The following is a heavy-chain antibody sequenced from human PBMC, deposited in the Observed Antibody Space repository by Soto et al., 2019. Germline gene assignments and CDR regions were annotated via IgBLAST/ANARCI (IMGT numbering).Heavy chain of an antibody. D-gene: IGHD2-2*01. Sequence: VGPAPGKGLERMGCISAYNGNTNYAQKLQRRVTMTTDTSTSTAYMELRSLRSDDTAVYYCAGGGMGTAATVYWVLGTLVTVSA. CDR3: AGGGMGTAATVY. CDR2: ISAYNGNT. J-gene: IGHJ4*02. V-gene: IGHV1-18*01.